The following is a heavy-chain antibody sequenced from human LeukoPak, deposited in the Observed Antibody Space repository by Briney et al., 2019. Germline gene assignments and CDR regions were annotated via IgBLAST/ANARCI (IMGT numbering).Heavy chain of an antibody. J-gene: IGHJ4*02. D-gene: IGHD3-22*01. CDR2: IYSDGSRT. V-gene: IGHV3-74*01. Sequence: GGSLRLSCAASGFTFSSYWMHWVRQGPGKGLVWVSRIYSDGSRTTYADSVKGRFTISRDNAKNSLYLQMNSLRPEDTAFYYCAKDVQMTSNAYYNYFDYWGQGTLVTVSS. CDR1: GFTFSSYW. CDR3: AKDVQMTSNAYYNYFDY.